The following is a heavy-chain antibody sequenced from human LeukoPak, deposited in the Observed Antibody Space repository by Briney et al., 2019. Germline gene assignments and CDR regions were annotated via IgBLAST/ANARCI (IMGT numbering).Heavy chain of an antibody. CDR2: ISSSSSYI. Sequence: PGGSLRLSCAASGFTFSTYNMNWVRQAPGKGLEWVSSISSSSSYIYYADSVKGRFTISRDNAKNSLYLQMNSLRAEDTAVYYCAVIVGATSDYWGQGTLVTVSS. V-gene: IGHV3-21*01. J-gene: IGHJ4*02. CDR1: GFTFSTYN. D-gene: IGHD1-26*01. CDR3: AVIVGATSDY.